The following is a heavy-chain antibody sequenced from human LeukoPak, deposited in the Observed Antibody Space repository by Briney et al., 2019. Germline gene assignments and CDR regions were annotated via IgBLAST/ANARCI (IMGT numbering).Heavy chain of an antibody. V-gene: IGHV3-23*01. D-gene: IGHD3-22*01. CDR1: GFTFSSYA. CDR2: ISGSGGST. Sequence: GGSLRLSCEASGFTFSSYAMSWVRQAPGKGLEWVSAISGSGGSTYYADSVKGRFTISRDNSKNTLYLQMNSLRAEDTAVYYCAKSPPYYYDSSDFDYWGQGTLVTVSS. J-gene: IGHJ4*02. CDR3: AKSPPYYYDSSDFDY.